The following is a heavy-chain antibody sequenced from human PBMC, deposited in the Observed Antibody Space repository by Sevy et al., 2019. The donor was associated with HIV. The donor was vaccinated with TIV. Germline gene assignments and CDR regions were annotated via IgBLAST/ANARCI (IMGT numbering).Heavy chain of an antibody. CDR3: ARGAVVIGTAATPVLDF. Sequence: SETLSLTCSVSDDSINSYYWSWIRQPPGKGVEWIGYIYNNIGSTSYNPSLTSRVTISVDTSKNQFSLKLTSVTAADTAVYYCARGAVVIGTAATPVLDFWGLGSLVTVSS. CDR1: DDSINSYY. J-gene: IGHJ4*02. D-gene: IGHD2-2*01. CDR2: IYNNIGST. V-gene: IGHV4-59*08.